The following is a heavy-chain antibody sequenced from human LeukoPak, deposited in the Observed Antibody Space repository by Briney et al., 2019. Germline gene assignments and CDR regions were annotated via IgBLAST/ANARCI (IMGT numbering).Heavy chain of an antibody. D-gene: IGHD3-22*01. Sequence: SETLSLTCTVSGGSISSSSYYWGWIRQPPGKGLEWIGSIYYSGSTYYNPSLKSRVTISVDRSKNQFSLKLSSVTAADTAVYYCATDYDSRRGAFDIWGQGIMVTVSS. CDR2: IYYSGST. J-gene: IGHJ3*02. CDR3: ATDYDSRRGAFDI. CDR1: GGSISSSSYY. V-gene: IGHV4-39*07.